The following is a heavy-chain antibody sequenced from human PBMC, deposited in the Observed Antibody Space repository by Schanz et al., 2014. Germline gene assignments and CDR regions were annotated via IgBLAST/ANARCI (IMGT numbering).Heavy chain of an antibody. CDR2: MNPNSGNP. CDR1: GGTFSSFG. J-gene: IGHJ4*02. Sequence: QVQLVQSGAEVKKPGSSMKVSCKASGGTFSSFGINWVRQAPGQGLEWLGWMNPNSGNPGFAQKFRGRVTMTRNTSMSTAYIELHILTSEDTAVYGCARGRTVAYWGQGTLVTVSS. V-gene: IGHV1-8*01. CDR3: ARGRTVAY.